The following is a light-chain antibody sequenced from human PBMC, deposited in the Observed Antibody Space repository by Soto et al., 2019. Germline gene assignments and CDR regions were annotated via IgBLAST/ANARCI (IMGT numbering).Light chain of an antibody. CDR2: EAS. CDR3: QQHNSFSIT. CDR1: HNIVTY. V-gene: IGKV1-39*01. J-gene: IGKJ5*01. Sequence: DIPMAQSPPSLSASVGDRVTITCRASHNIVTYLNWYQQKAGKAPSLLIYEASHLQSGVPFRFFGSGSGTEFTLTINSLQADDFATYYCQQHNSFSITFGQGTLLEIK.